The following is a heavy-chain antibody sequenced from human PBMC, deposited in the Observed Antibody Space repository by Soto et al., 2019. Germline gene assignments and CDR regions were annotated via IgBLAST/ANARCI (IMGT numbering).Heavy chain of an antibody. CDR2: ISGYNGNT. CDR3: ARGARPGIAAAVDWFDP. Sequence: QVQLVQSGAEVKKPGASVKVSCKASGYTFTTYGLSWVRQAPGQGLEWMGWISGYNGNTNYAQKLQGRVTMTTDTSTSTAYMELRSLRSDDTAVYYCARGARPGIAAAVDWFDPWGQGTLVTVSS. V-gene: IGHV1-18*01. CDR1: GYTFTTYG. D-gene: IGHD6-13*01. J-gene: IGHJ5*02.